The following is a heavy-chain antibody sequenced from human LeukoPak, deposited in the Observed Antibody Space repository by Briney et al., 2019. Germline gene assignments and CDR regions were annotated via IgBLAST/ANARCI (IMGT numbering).Heavy chain of an antibody. J-gene: IGHJ4*03. Sequence: PSETLSLTCAVYGGPFSRYYWIWIPQSPGKGLEWIAEIDHRGDTNYNPSVKSRVTISVDTSKNQFSLKVRSLSAADTALYYCARGATISETGYFDFWGQGTLVTVSS. CDR1: GGPFSRYY. V-gene: IGHV4-34*01. D-gene: IGHD5-24*01. CDR2: IDHRGDT. CDR3: ARGATISETGYFDF.